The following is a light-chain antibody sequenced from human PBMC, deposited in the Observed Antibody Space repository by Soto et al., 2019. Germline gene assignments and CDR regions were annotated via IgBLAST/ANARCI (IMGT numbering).Light chain of an antibody. CDR3: QQYNNWLWT. Sequence: EIVMTQSPATLSVSPGERATLSCRASQSVSRNVAWYQQKPGQAPRLLIHDASTSATGISVRFSGSRSGTEFTLTIGSLPSEEFAVYDCQQYNNWLWTFGQGTNVEIK. J-gene: IGKJ1*01. V-gene: IGKV3-15*01. CDR2: DAS. CDR1: QSVSRN.